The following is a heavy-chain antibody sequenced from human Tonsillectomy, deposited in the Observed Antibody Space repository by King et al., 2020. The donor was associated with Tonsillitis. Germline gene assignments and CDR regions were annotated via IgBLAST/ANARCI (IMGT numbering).Heavy chain of an antibody. CDR1: GYTFTSHA. D-gene: IGHD6-13*01. CDR3: ASSAYSGSWSYSFDY. V-gene: IGHV7-4-1*02. CDR2: IDTNTGNP. J-gene: IGHJ4*02. Sequence: QLVQSGSELKKPGASVKVSCKTSGYTFTSHAINWVRQAPGQGLQWMGWIDTNTGNPTFAQDFTGRFVFSLDTSVNTAFLQISSLKAEDTAGFYCASSAYSGSWSYSFDYWGQGTLVTVSS.